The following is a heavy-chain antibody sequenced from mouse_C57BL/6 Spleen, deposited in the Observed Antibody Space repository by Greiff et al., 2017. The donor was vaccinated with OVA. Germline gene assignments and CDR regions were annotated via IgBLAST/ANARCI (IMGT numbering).Heavy chain of an antibody. CDR1: GFTFSNYW. J-gene: IGHJ2*01. V-gene: IGHV6-3*01. CDR3: TGRGDFDY. Sequence: EVHLVESGGGLVQPGGSMKLSCVASGFTFSNYWMNWVRQSPKKGLEWVAQIRLKSDNYATHYAESVKGRFTISRDDSKSSVYLQMNNLRAEDTGIYYCTGRGDFDYWGQGTTLTVSS. CDR2: IRLKSDNYAT.